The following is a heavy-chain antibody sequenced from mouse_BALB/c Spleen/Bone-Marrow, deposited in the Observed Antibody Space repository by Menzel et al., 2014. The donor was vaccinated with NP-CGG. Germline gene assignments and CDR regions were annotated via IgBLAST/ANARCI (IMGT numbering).Heavy chain of an antibody. Sequence: EVKLVESGGGLVQPGGSLKLSCAASGFTFSSYGMSWVRQTPDKRLELVATINSNGGSTYYPDSVKGRFTISRDNAKNTLYLQMSSLKSEDTGKYYRARDGYYVFYARDYWGQGTSVAVSS. D-gene: IGHD2-3*01. CDR3: ARDGYYVFYARDY. CDR2: INSNGGST. J-gene: IGHJ4*01. CDR1: GFTFSSYG. V-gene: IGHV5-6-3*01.